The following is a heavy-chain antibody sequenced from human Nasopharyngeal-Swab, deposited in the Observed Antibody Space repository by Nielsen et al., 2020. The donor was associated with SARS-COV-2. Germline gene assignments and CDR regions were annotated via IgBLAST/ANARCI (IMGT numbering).Heavy chain of an antibody. Sequence: GESLKISCVASGFTFDRYAMNWVCQTPGKGLEWVSAVNGNGADTYYADSVKGRFTISRDNFKNTIYLHMNSLRAEDTAVYYCAKDLTGYYAPLDQWGQGTLVTVSS. D-gene: IGHD3-9*01. J-gene: IGHJ4*02. V-gene: IGHV3-23*01. CDR2: VNGNGADT. CDR1: GFTFDRYA. CDR3: AKDLTGYYAPLDQ.